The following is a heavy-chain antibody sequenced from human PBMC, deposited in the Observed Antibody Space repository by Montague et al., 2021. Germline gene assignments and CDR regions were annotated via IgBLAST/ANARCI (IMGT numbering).Heavy chain of an antibody. CDR2: IYYSGNS. V-gene: IGHV4-39*07. J-gene: IGHJ5*02. CDR3: ARVFSSWYVGWFDP. Sequence: SETLSLTCTVSGASITSNIYYWGWTRQSPGKGLEWIGSIYYSGNSFYQPSLKSRITMAVDTSKNQFSLKLSSVTAADTAIYYCARVFSSWYVGWFDPWGQGTLVIVSS. CDR1: GASITSNIYY. D-gene: IGHD6-13*01.